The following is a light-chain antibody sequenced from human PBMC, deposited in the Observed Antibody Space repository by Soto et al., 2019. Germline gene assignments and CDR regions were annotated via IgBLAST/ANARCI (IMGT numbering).Light chain of an antibody. Sequence: EILLTQSPSTLPLSPGERATLSCRASQSVSESLAWYQQKPGQAPRLLIYDVSYRATGIPVRFSGSGSGTDFTLTISSLEHEDFAVYYCQQRSDWLPITFGQGTRLEIK. J-gene: IGKJ5*01. CDR2: DVS. V-gene: IGKV3-11*01. CDR3: QQRSDWLPIT. CDR1: QSVSES.